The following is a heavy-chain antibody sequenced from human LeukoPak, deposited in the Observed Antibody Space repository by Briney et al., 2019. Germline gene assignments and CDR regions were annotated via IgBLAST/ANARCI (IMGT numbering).Heavy chain of an antibody. D-gene: IGHD2-2*01. CDR3: ARGDCSSTSCRQDFDP. J-gene: IGHJ5*02. CDR2: INSDGSSI. V-gene: IGHV3-74*01. CDR1: GFTFSSYW. Sequence: GGSLRFSCAASGFTFSSYWMHWVRQAPGKGLVWVSRINSDGSSISYADSVKGRFTISRDNAKNTLYLQMNSLRAEDTAVYYCARGDCSSTSCRQDFDPWGQGTLVTVSS.